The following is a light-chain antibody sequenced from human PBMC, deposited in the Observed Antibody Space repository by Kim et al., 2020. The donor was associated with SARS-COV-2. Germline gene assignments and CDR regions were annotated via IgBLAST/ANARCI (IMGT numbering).Light chain of an antibody. CDR1: PSKIGRHI. CDR2: SNS. J-gene: IGLJ3*02. CDR3: AAWDDSLKGIM. V-gene: IGLV1-44*01. Sequence: GQTVTNSCSGRPSKIGRHIVNWYQPVPGTAPQLLIHSNSQRPSGVPDRFSGSKSGTSASLAISGLHSEDAAGYYCAAWDDSLKGIMFGGGTQLTVL.